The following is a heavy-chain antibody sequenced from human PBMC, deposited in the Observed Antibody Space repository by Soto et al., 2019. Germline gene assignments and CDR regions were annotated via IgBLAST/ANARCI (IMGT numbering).Heavy chain of an antibody. J-gene: IGHJ6*02. CDR2: VYYTGSTNSGNT. D-gene: IGHD3-10*01. Sequence: PSETLSLTCTISSDSILAYCWNWIRQPPRKGLEWIGNVYYTGSTNSGNTNYNPSLKSRVTISVDRSKNQFSLKLSSVTAADTAVYYCARGPDDDSGSDYYYGKDVWGQGTTVTASS. CDR3: ARGPDDDSGSDYYYGKDV. V-gene: IGHV4-59*12. CDR1: SDSILAYC.